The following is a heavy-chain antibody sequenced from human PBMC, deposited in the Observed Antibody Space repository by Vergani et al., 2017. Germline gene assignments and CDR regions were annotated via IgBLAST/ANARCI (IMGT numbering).Heavy chain of an antibody. Sequence: QVPLVQSGAEVKKPGASVKVSCKASGYTFTSYYMHWVRQAPGQGLEWMGIINPSGGSTSYAQKFQGRVTMTRDTSTSTVYMELSSLRSEDTAVYYCATPTRQKNYYGSGSYWDYYGMDVWGQGTTVTVSS. CDR2: INPSGGST. CDR3: ATPTRQKNYYGSGSYWDYYGMDV. CDR1: GYTFTSYY. D-gene: IGHD3-10*01. J-gene: IGHJ6*02. V-gene: IGHV1-46*01.